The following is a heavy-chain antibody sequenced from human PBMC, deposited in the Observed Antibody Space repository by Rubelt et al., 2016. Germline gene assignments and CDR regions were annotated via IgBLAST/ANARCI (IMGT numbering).Heavy chain of an antibody. J-gene: IGHJ6*02. CDR3: ARGRRGSSSWLGRDYYGMDV. Sequence: QVQLQQWGAGLLKPSETLSLTCAVYGGSFSGYYWSWIRQPPGKGLEWIGEINNSGSTTYNPSLKSRVTIAVDTSKNQCSLKLSSVTAADAAVYYCARGRRGSSSWLGRDYYGMDVWGQGTTVTVSS. CDR1: GGSFSGYY. D-gene: IGHD6-13*01. V-gene: IGHV4-34*01. CDR2: INNSGST.